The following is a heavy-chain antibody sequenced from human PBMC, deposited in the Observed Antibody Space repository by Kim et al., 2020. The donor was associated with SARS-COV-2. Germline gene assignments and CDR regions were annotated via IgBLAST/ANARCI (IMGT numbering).Heavy chain of an antibody. CDR2: ISYDGSNK. CDR3: ARDYRHFDWLLYPAAFDI. J-gene: IGHJ3*02. Sequence: GGSLRLSCAASGFTFSSYAMHWVRQAPGKGLEWVAVISYDGSNKYYADSVKGRFTISRDNSKNTLYLQMNSLRAEDTAVYYCARDYRHFDWLLYPAAFDIWGQGTMVTVSS. CDR1: GFTFSSYA. D-gene: IGHD3-9*01. V-gene: IGHV3-30*04.